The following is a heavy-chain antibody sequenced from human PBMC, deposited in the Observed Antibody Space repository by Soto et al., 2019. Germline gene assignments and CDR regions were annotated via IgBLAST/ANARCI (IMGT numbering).Heavy chain of an antibody. CDR1: GFSLSNARMG. CDR3: SRLELSSGIDY. D-gene: IGHD6-19*01. J-gene: IGHJ4*02. V-gene: IGHV2-26*01. Sequence: QVTLKESGPVLVKPTETLTLTCTVPGFSLSNARMGVSWIRQPPGKALEWLGHLFSNDEKSYSTSLKRRLTISKDTSKSQVVLTITTMNPVDTATYYCSRLELSSGIDYWCQGTLGTVSS. CDR2: LFSNDEK.